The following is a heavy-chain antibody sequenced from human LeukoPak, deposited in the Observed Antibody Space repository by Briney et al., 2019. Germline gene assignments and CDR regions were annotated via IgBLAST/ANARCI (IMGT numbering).Heavy chain of an antibody. V-gene: IGHV3-73*01. CDR3: TREEYCGGDCYSGGDWCDP. Sequence: PGGSLRLSCAASGFTFSGSAMHWVRQASGKGLEWVGRIRSKANSYATAYAASVKGRFTISRDDSKNTAYLQMNSLKTEDTAVYYCTREEYCGGDCYSGGDWCDPWGQGTLVTVSS. D-gene: IGHD2-21*02. CDR2: IRSKANSYAT. CDR1: GFTFSGSA. J-gene: IGHJ5*02.